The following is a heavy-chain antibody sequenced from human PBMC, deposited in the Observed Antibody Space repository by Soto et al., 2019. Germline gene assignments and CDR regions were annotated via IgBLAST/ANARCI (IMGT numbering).Heavy chain of an antibody. CDR3: ARITMIVVVNYGMDV. CDR1: GFTFSSYW. Sequence: GGSLRLSCAASGFTFSSYWMSWVRQAPGKGLEWVANIKQDGSEKYYVDSVKGRFTISRDNAKNSLYLQMNSLRAEDTAVYYCARITMIVVVNYGMDVWGQGTTVTVSS. V-gene: IGHV3-7*01. D-gene: IGHD3-22*01. J-gene: IGHJ6*02. CDR2: IKQDGSEK.